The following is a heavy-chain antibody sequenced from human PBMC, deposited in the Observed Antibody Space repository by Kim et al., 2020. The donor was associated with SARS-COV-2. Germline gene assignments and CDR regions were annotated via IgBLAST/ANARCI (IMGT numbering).Heavy chain of an antibody. Sequence: SETLSLTCAVYGGSFSGYYWSWIRQPPGKGLEWIGEINHSGSTNYNPSLKSRVTISVDTSKNQFSLKLSSVTAADTAVYYCARRGGYSYGRPHYYYYGMDVWGQGTTVTVSS. V-gene: IGHV4-34*01. D-gene: IGHD5-18*01. CDR3: ARRGGYSYGRPHYYYYGMDV. J-gene: IGHJ6*02. CDR1: GGSFSGYY. CDR2: INHSGST.